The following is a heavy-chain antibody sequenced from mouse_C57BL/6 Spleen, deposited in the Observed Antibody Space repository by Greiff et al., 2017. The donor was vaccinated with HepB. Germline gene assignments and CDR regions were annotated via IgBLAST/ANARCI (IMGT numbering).Heavy chain of an antibody. V-gene: IGHV5-6*02. CDR1: GFTFSSYG. Sequence: DVMLVESGGDLVKPGGSLKLSCAASGFTFSSYGMSWVRQTPDKRLEWVATISSGGSYTYYPDSVKGRFTISRDNAKNTLYLQMSSLKSEDTAMYYCARELGRTWFAYWGQGTLVTVSA. CDR3: ARELGRTWFAY. D-gene: IGHD4-1*01. CDR2: ISSGGSYT. J-gene: IGHJ3*01.